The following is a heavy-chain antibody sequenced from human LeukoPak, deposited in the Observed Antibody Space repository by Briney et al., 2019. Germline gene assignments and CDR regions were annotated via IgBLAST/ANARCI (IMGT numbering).Heavy chain of an antibody. Sequence: ASMKVSCKASGYTFTSYGISWVRQAPGQGLEWMGWINTYNGYTNYAQNLQGRVTMTTDTSTSTAYMDLRSLRSDDTAVYYCARGGVYDSSAFDLWGRGTLVTVSS. CDR3: ARGGVYDSSAFDL. CDR1: GYTFTSYG. D-gene: IGHD3-22*01. J-gene: IGHJ2*01. V-gene: IGHV1-18*01. CDR2: INTYNGYT.